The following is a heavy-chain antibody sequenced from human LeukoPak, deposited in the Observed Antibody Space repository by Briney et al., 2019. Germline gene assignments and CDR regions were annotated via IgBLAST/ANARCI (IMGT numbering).Heavy chain of an antibody. CDR1: GFTFSTYP. J-gene: IGHJ4*02. CDR2: INNYGDST. Sequence: PGGSLRLSCSASGFTFSTYPMHWVRQAPGKGLEYVSAINNYGDSTYYADSVKGRFTISRDNSKNTLYLQMSSLRPEDTAVYSCVKPNLAVAGTGYFDSWGQGTLVTVSS. V-gene: IGHV3-64D*06. D-gene: IGHD6-19*01. CDR3: VKPNLAVAGTGYFDS.